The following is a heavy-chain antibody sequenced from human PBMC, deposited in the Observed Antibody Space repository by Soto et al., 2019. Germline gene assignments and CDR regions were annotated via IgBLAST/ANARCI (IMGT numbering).Heavy chain of an antibody. CDR3: ARDRKQTGTRLGPNWFDP. J-gene: IGHJ5*02. Sequence: QVQLVQSGAEVKKPGASVKVSCKASGYTFTSYAMHWVRQAPGQRLEWMGWINAGNGNTKYSQKFQGRVTITRDTSASTAYMELSSLRSEDTAVYYCARDRKQTGTRLGPNWFDPWGQGTLVTVSS. CDR2: INAGNGNT. V-gene: IGHV1-3*01. D-gene: IGHD1-7*01. CDR1: GYTFTSYA.